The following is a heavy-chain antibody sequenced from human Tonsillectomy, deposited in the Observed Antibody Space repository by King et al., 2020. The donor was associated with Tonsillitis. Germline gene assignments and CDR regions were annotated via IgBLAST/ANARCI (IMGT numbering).Heavy chain of an antibody. CDR2: IPADGGRT. J-gene: IGHJ4*02. D-gene: IGHD2-15*01. V-gene: IGHV3-23*04. CDR3: AKDLGERGIAATLVD. Sequence: VQLVESGGGLVQPGGSLRLSCAASGFTFSNYAMTWVRQAPGKGLEWVSAIPADGGRTNYADSVRGRFTISRDNSQNKMYLQMNSLRAEDTAVYFCAKDLGERGIAATLVDWGQGTLVTVSS. CDR1: GFTFSNYA.